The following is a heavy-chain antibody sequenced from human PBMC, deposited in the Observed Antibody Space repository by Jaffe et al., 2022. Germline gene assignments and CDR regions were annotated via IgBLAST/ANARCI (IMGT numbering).Heavy chain of an antibody. D-gene: IGHD1-26*01. CDR3: AKVDHRGSYRFDY. J-gene: IGHJ4*02. CDR2: IYHLGNT. Sequence: QVQLQESGPGLVKPSGTLSLTCAVSGGSISNNNWWSWIRQYPGMGLEWIGEIYHLGNTNYNPSLKSRVTLSVDKSENQFSLRLSSVTAADTAVYYCAKVDHRGSYRFDYWGQGTLVTVSS. CDR1: GGSISNNNW. V-gene: IGHV4-4*02.